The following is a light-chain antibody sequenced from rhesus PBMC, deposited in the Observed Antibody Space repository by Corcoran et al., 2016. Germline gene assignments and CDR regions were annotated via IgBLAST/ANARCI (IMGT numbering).Light chain of an antibody. CDR2: DAS. J-gene: IGKJ1*01. V-gene: IGKV1-25*01. CDR3: QQHSTYPWT. Sequence: DIQMTQSPSSLSASVGDTVTITCQSSQDITKYLAWYQQKPGKAPKLLTYDASTLQRGVPSRLRGSGSGAQVTLTISSLQPEDFATYYCQQHSTYPWTFGQGTKVEIK. CDR1: QDITKY.